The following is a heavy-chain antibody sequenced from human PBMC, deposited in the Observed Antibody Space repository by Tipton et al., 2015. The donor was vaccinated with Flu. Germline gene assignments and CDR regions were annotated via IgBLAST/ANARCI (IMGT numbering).Heavy chain of an antibody. CDR1: GFTFSSYA. CDR3: ARDRGGGYCSSTSCGAGFDL. CDR2: ISYDGSNK. J-gene: IGHJ2*01. D-gene: IGHD2-2*01. V-gene: IGHV3-30-3*01. Sequence: SLRLSCAASGFTFSSYAMHWVRQAPGKGLEWVAVISYDGSNKYYADSVKGGFTISRDNSKNTLYLQMNSLRAEDTAVYYCARDRGGGYCSSTSCGAGFDLWGRGTLVTVSS.